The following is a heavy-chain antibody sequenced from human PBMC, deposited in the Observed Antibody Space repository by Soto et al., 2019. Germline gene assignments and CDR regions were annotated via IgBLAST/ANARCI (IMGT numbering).Heavy chain of an antibody. Sequence: GESLKTSCKGSVYRFTSYWTSWVRQMPGKGLEGMGRIDSSDSYTNYSPSFQGHVTISADKSISTAYLQWSSLKASDTAMYYCARHPGTAMVIGLWGQGTLVTVSS. CDR2: IDSSDSYT. V-gene: IGHV5-10-1*01. D-gene: IGHD5-18*01. CDR1: VYRFTSYW. J-gene: IGHJ4*02. CDR3: ARHPGTAMVIGL.